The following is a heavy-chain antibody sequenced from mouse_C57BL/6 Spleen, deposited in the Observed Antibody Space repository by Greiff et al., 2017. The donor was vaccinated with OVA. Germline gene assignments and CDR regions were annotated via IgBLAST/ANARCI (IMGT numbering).Heavy chain of an antibody. CDR1: GYTFTSYW. V-gene: IGHV1-52*01. D-gene: IGHD1-1*01. CDR2: IDPSDSET. CDR3: ARTDTTVVAYFDY. Sequence: QVQLQQPGAELVRPGSSVKLSCKASGYTFTSYWMHWVKQRPIQGLEWIGNIDPSDSETHYNQKFKDKATLTVDKSSSTAYMQLSSLTSEDSAVYYWARTDTTVVAYFDYWGQGTTLTVSS. J-gene: IGHJ2*01.